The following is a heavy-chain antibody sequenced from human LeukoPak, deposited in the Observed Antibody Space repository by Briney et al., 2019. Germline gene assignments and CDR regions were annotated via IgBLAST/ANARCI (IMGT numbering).Heavy chain of an antibody. J-gene: IGHJ5*02. D-gene: IGHD3-16*02. CDR1: GYTFTSYD. V-gene: IGHV1-8*01. Sequence: GASVKVSCKASGYTFTSYDINWVRQATGQGLEWMGWMNPNSGNTGYAQKFQGRVTMTRDTSTSTVYMELSSLRSEDTAVYYCARGAGTGHMITFGGVIAAKYNWFDPWGQGTLVTVSS. CDR2: MNPNSGNT. CDR3: ARGAGTGHMITFGGVIAAKYNWFDP.